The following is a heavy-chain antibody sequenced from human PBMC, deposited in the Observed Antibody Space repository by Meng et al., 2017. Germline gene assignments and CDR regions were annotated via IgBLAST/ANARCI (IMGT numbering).Heavy chain of an antibody. D-gene: IGHD3-10*01. Sequence: QHTLKGPGPTQGKPPQTPMLTCSFSGLSLSTSEVVVGVTRQPPGKALEWLSLIYCDDDKRYSPSLKSRLTITKDTSKNQVVLTMTNMDPVDTATYYCAHSYGSNFDYWGQGTLVTVSS. V-gene: IGHV2-5*02. CDR3: AHSYGSNFDY. CDR2: IYCDDDK. J-gene: IGHJ4*02. CDR1: GLSLSTSEVV.